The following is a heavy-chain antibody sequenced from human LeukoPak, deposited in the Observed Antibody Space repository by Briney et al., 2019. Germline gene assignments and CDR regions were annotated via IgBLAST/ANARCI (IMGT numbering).Heavy chain of an antibody. Sequence: PGGSLRLSCAVSGFTVSNYYMSWVRQAPGKGLEWVSIIYSGGTKYYADSVKGRFTISRDNSKNTQYLQMNSLRVEDTAVYYCAGGKYSTSSLDYWGQGTLVTVSS. V-gene: IGHV3-53*01. CDR2: IYSGGTK. D-gene: IGHD6-6*01. CDR1: GFTVSNYY. CDR3: AGGKYSTSSLDY. J-gene: IGHJ4*02.